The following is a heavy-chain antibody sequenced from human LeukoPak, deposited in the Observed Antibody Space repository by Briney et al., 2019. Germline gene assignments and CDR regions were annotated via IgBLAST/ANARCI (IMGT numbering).Heavy chain of an antibody. CDR1: GFTFSSYA. V-gene: IGHV3-23*01. CDR2: ISGSGGST. CDR3: AKDLGLQLYNWNARPFDY. Sequence: GGSLRLACAASGFTFSSYAISWVPQAPGKGLEWVSAISGSGGSTYYADSVKGRVTSSRDNAKNTLYLQMNSLRAEATAVYYCAKDLGLQLYNWNARPFDYWGQGTLVTVSS. D-gene: IGHD1-1*01. J-gene: IGHJ4*02.